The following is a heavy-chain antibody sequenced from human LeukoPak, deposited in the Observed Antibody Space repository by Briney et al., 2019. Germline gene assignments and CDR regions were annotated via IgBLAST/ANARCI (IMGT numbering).Heavy chain of an antibody. J-gene: IGHJ5*02. D-gene: IGHD3-10*01. CDR3: AREIHYGSGSYYKHWFDP. V-gene: IGHV1-18*01. CDR1: GYTFTSYG. CDR2: ISAYNGNT. Sequence: GASVKVSCKASGYTFTSYGIGWVRQAPGQGLEWMGWISAYNGNTNYAQKLQGRVTMTTDTSTSTAYMELRSLRSDDTAVYYCAREIHYGSGSYYKHWFDPWGQGTLVTVSS.